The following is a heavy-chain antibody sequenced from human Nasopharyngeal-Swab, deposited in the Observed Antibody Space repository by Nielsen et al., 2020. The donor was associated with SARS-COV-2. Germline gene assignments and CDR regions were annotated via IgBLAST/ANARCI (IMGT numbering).Heavy chain of an antibody. CDR2: ISYDGSNK. V-gene: IGHV3-30*03. J-gene: IGHJ4*02. Sequence: GGSLRLSCAASGFTFSSYGMHWVRQAPGKGLEWVAVISYDGSNKYYADSVKGRFTISRDNSKNTLYLQMDSLTPEDTAVYYCARDHGGGYTYSFFDYWGQGTLVTVSS. CDR3: ARDHGGGYTYSFFDY. CDR1: GFTFSSYG. D-gene: IGHD5-18*01.